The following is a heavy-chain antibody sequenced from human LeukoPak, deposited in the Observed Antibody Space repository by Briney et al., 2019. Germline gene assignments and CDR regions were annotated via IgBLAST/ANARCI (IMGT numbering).Heavy chain of an antibody. D-gene: IGHD2-2*01. J-gene: IGHJ4*02. Sequence: HSGGSLRLSCAASGFTFSSYAMSWVRQAPGKGLEWVSAISGSGGSTYYADSVKGRFTIFRDNSKNTLYLQMNSLRAEDTAVYYCAKGQLVVVPAASLDYWGQGTLVTVSS. CDR2: ISGSGGST. V-gene: IGHV3-23*01. CDR1: GFTFSSYA. CDR3: AKGQLVVVPAASLDY.